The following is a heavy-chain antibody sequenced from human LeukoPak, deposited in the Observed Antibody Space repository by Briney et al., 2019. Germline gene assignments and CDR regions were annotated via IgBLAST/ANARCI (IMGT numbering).Heavy chain of an antibody. J-gene: IGHJ4*02. V-gene: IGHV4-34*01. D-gene: IGHD1-26*01. CDR2: INHSGST. Sequence: SETLSLTCTVSGGSISSYYWSWIRQPPGKGLEWIGEINHSGSTNYNPSLKSRVTISVDTSKNQFSLKLSSVTAADTAVYYCASSGSGGSDYWGQGTLVTVSS. CDR1: GGSISSYY. CDR3: ASSGSGGSDY.